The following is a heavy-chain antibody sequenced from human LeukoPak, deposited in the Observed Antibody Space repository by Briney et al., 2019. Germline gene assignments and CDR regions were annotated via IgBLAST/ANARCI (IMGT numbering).Heavy chain of an antibody. V-gene: IGHV3-9*01. D-gene: IGHD4-17*01. CDR2: ISWNSGSI. Sequence: GGSLRLSCAASGFPFDDYAMHWVREAPGKGLEWVSGISWNSGSIGYADSVKGRFTISRDNAKNSLYLQMNSLRAEDTALYYCAKEVYGDDAFDIWGQGTMVTVSS. CDR3: AKEVYGDDAFDI. CDR1: GFPFDDYA. J-gene: IGHJ3*02.